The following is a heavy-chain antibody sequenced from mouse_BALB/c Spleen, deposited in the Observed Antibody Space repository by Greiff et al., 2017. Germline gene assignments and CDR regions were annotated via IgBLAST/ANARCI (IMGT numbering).Heavy chain of an antibody. CDR3: ARGQVDYDYDPFAY. D-gene: IGHD2-4*01. V-gene: IGHV5-6-5*01. CDR2: ISSGGST. J-gene: IGHJ3*01. CDR1: GFTFSSYA. Sequence: EVKLMESGGGLVKPGGSLKLSCAASGFTFSSYAMSWVRQTPEKRLEWVASISSGGSTYYPDSVKGRFTISRDNARNILYLQMSSLRSEDTAMYYCARGQVDYDYDPFAYWGQGTLVTVSA.